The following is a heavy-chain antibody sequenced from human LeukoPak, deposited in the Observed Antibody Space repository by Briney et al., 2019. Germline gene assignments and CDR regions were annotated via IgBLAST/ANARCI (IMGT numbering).Heavy chain of an antibody. CDR3: AGEQRAGMSGNLGGLFASYYTYYYMDV. CDR1: GYTFTMYY. J-gene: IGHJ6*03. CDR2: INPSDGAT. Sequence: ASVKVSCKASGYTFTMYYIHWVRQAPGQGLEWMGMINPSDGATTYAQRFQGRVTMTRDMSTTTVYMDLRSLRSEDTAAYFCAGEQRAGMSGNLGGLFASYYTYYYMDVWGRGTTVTVSS. D-gene: IGHD3-16*01. V-gene: IGHV1-46*01.